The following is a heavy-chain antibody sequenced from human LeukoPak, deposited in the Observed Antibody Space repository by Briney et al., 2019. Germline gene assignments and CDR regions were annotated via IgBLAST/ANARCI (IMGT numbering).Heavy chain of an antibody. V-gene: IGHV1-18*01. D-gene: IGHD2-2*02. Sequence: ASVKVSCKASGYTFTSYGISWVRQAPGQGLEWMGWISAYNGNTNYAQKLQGRVTMTTDTSTSTAYMELRSLRSDDTAVYYCARDIGYCSSTSCYRFGYWGQGTLVTVSS. J-gene: IGHJ4*02. CDR2: ISAYNGNT. CDR1: GYTFTSYG. CDR3: ARDIGYCSSTSCYRFGY.